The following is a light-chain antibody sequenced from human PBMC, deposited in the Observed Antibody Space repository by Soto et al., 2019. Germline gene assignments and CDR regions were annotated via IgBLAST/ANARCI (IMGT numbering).Light chain of an antibody. CDR2: NNS. CDR3: AAWDGSLRAFV. J-gene: IGLJ1*01. V-gene: IGLV1-47*01. CDR1: NSNIGSEY. Sequence: QSVLTQPPSASGTPGQRVAISCSGSNSNIGSEYVYWYQQVPGTAPKLLIYNNSQRPSGVPDRFSGSKSGTSASLAISGLRSEDDSDYYCAAWDGSLRAFVFGTGTKLTVL.